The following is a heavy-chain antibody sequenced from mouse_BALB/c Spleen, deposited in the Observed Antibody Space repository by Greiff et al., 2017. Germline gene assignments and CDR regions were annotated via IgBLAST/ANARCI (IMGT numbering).Heavy chain of an antibody. V-gene: IGHV1S29*02. CDR1: GYTFTDYN. D-gene: IGHD2-4*01. J-gene: IGHJ3*01. CDR2: IYPYNGGT. Sequence: DVQLQESGPELVKPGASVKISCKASGYTFTDYNMHWVKQSHGKSLEWIGYIYPYNGGTGYNQKFKSKATLTVDNSSSTAYMELRSLTSEDSAVYYCAPIYYDYDGVWFAYWGQGTLVTVSA. CDR3: APIYYDYDGVWFAY.